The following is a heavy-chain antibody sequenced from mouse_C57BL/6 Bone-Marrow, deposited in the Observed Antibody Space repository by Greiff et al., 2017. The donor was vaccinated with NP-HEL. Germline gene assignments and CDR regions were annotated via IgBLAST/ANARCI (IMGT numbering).Heavy chain of an antibody. D-gene: IGHD2-3*01. V-gene: IGHV1-84*01. CDR3: ARSGDGYHEKGFDY. Sequence: LVESGPELVKPGASVKISCKASGYTFTDYYINWVKQRPGQGLEWIGWIYPGSGNTKYNEKFKGKATLTVDTSSSTAYMQLSSLTSEDSAVYFCARSGDGYHEKGFDYWGQGTTLTVSS. CDR1: GYTFTDYY. J-gene: IGHJ2*01. CDR2: IYPGSGNT.